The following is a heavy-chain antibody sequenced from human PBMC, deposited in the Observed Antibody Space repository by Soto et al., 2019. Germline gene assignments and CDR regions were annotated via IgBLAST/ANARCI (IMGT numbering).Heavy chain of an antibody. CDR3: AAYTMIVVVPTMAFDI. J-gene: IGHJ3*02. CDR2: IVVGSGNT. D-gene: IGHD3-22*01. V-gene: IGHV1-58*01. Sequence: SVKVSCKASGFTFTSSAVQWVRQARGQRLEWKGWIVVGSGNTNYAQKFQERVTITRDMSTSTAYMELSSLRSEDTAVYYCAAYTMIVVVPTMAFDIWGQGTMVTVSS. CDR1: GFTFTSSA.